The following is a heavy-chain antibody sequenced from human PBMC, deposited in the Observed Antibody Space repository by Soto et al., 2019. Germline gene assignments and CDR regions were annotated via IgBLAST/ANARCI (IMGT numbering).Heavy chain of an antibody. CDR3: ARIGVSSGHESPDFDS. Sequence: VKVSCKTSGYTFKFYGLTWVRQAPGQGLEWMGWISGFNGNTNYAADLQGRVTMTTDTSTSTAYMELRGLRSDDTAVYYCARIGVSSGHESPDFDSSGQGPLVTVSS. V-gene: IGHV1-18*01. CDR2: ISGFNGNT. D-gene: IGHD3-16*01. J-gene: IGHJ4*02. CDR1: GYTFKFYG.